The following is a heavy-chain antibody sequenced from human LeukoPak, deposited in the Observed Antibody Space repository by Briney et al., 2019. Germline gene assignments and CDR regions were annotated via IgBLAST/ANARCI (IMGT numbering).Heavy chain of an antibody. CDR2: ISSSSSYI. CDR1: GFTFSSYS. V-gene: IGHV3-21*01. J-gene: IGHJ5*02. D-gene: IGHD6-13*01. Sequence: PGGSLRLSCAASGFTFSSYSMNWVRQAPGKGLEWVSSISSSSSYIYYADSVKGRFTISRDNSKNTLYLQMGSLRAEDMAVYYCARAYGSSWYWFDPWGQGTLVTVSS. CDR3: ARAYGSSWYWFDP.